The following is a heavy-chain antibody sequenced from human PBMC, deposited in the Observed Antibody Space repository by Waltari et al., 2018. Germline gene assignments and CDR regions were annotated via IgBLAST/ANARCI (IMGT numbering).Heavy chain of an antibody. V-gene: IGHV3-23*01. J-gene: IGHJ4*02. CDR2: ISGSGDST. CDR3: AKSTLKGYY. CDR1: EFTFSNYA. Sequence: EVQLLESGGGLAQPGGSLRLSCEASEFTFSNYAMSWVRQAPGKGLEWISGISGSGDSTYYADSVTGRFTISRDNSKNTLYLQMNSLRAEDTAVYYCAKSTLKGYYWGQGTLVTVSS.